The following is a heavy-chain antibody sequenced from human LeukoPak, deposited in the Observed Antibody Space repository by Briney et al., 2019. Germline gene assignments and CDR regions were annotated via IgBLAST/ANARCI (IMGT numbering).Heavy chain of an antibody. D-gene: IGHD3-10*01. V-gene: IGHV4-39*07. CDR3: AKSNGYGLVDI. CDR2: IFYSGST. Sequence: YPSETLSLTCTVSGGSISTSNYYWGWIRQPPGKGLEWIGNIFYSGSTYYSPSLRSRVTISLDTSRNQFSLKLNSVTAADTAVYYCAKSNGYGLVDIWGRGTMVTVSS. J-gene: IGHJ3*02. CDR1: GGSISTSNYY.